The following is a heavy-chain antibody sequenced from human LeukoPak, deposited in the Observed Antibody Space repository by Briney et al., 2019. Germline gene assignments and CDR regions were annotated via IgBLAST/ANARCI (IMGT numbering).Heavy chain of an antibody. CDR1: GGSISSSSYY. CDR3: ARVVWGMGYYFDY. Sequence: TASETLSLTCTVSGGSISSSSYYWGWIRQPPGKGLEWIGTIYYSGSTYYNPSLKSRVTISVDRPKNQFSLKLSSVTAADTAVYYCARVVWGMGYYFDYWGQGTLVTVSS. D-gene: IGHD3-16*01. V-gene: IGHV4-39*07. CDR2: IYYSGST. J-gene: IGHJ4*02.